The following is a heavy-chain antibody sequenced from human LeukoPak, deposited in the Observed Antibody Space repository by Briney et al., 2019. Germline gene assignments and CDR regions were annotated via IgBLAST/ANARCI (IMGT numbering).Heavy chain of an antibody. Sequence: SETLSLTCTVSGCSISSSSYYWGWIRQPPGKGLEWLGCIYYSGSTYYNPSLKSRVTIPVDTSKNQCSLKLSSVTAADTAVYYCARTVYDYVWGSYPEPWGQGTLVTVSS. J-gene: IGHJ5*02. CDR3: ARTVYDYVWGSYPEP. V-gene: IGHV4-39*01. D-gene: IGHD3-16*02. CDR2: IYYSGST. CDR1: GCSISSSSYY.